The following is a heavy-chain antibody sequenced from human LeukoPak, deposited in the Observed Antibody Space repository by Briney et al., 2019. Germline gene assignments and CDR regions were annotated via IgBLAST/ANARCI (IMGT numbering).Heavy chain of an antibody. J-gene: IGHJ4*02. CDR1: GESMIGHY. CDR3: ARATASGSGRAYGH. D-gene: IGHD3-10*01. V-gene: IGHV4-34*01. Sequence: PSETLSLTCAVYGESMIGHYWTWIRQPPGKRLEWIGEIHHSGGTNSNPSLKNRVTMSIDMSKTQFPLKLKSVTAADPAVYYCARATASGSGRAYGHWAQGNLVPVSS. CDR2: IHHSGGT.